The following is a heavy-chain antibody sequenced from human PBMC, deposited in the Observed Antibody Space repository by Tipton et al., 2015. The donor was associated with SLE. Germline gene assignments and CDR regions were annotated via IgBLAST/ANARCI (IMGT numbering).Heavy chain of an antibody. Sequence: TLSLTCTVSGGSISSSSYYWGWIRQPPGKGLEWIGSIYYSGSTYYNPSLKSRVTISVDTSKNQFSLKLSSVTAADTAVYYCGRDNCGGDCYRYFQHWGQGTLVTVSS. CDR1: GGSISSSSYY. D-gene: IGHD2-21*01. J-gene: IGHJ1*01. CDR2: IYYSGST. CDR3: GRDNCGGDCYRYFQH. V-gene: IGHV4-39*07.